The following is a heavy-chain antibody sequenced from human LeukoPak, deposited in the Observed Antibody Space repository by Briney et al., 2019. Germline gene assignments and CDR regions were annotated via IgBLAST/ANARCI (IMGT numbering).Heavy chain of an antibody. CDR1: GFTFSSYA. Sequence: GGSLRLSCAASGFTFSSYAMHWVRQAPGKGLEWVAVISYDGSNKYYADSVKGRFTISRDNSKNTLYLQMNSLRAEDTAVYYCARDWLSSIAEAAGMDVWGQGTTVTVSS. J-gene: IGHJ6*02. V-gene: IGHV3-30-3*01. D-gene: IGHD6-6*01. CDR3: ARDWLSSIAEAAGMDV. CDR2: ISYDGSNK.